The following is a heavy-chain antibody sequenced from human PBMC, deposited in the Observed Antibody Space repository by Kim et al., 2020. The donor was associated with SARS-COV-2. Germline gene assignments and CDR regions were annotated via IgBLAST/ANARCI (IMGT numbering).Heavy chain of an antibody. CDR3: ARGRCNNSCYSEGYYRYYMDV. J-gene: IGHJ6*03. CDR1: GYTFRNFD. D-gene: IGHD2-15*01. Sequence: SVKVSCKATGYTFRNFDINWVRQASGQGLEWMGWMNSESGKTGSAQNFEGRLTMTRDVSRGTAYMELSSLTSEDTAVYFCARGRCNNSCYSEGYYRYYMDVWGQGTTVTVSS. CDR2: MNSESGKT. V-gene: IGHV1-8*01.